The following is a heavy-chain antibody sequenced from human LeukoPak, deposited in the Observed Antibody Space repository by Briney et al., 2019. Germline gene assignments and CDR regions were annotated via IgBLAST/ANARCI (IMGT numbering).Heavy chain of an antibody. Sequence: SETLSLTCTVSGGSISSYYWSWIRQPPGKGLEWIGYIYYSGSTNYNPSLKSRVTISVDTSENQFSLKLSSVTAADTAVYYCASTTYYDFWSGYSGFDYWGQGTLVTVSS. CDR2: IYYSGST. CDR1: GGSISSYY. D-gene: IGHD3-3*01. CDR3: ASTTYYDFWSGYSGFDY. V-gene: IGHV4-59*08. J-gene: IGHJ4*02.